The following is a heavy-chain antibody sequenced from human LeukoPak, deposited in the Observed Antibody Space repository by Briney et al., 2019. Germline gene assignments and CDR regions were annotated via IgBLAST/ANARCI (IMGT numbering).Heavy chain of an antibody. D-gene: IGHD3-22*01. V-gene: IGHV4-4*09. Sequence: SETLSLTCTVSGGSISSYYWSWIRQPPGKGLEWIGYIYTSGSTNYNPSLKSRVTISVDTSKNQFSLKLSSVTAADTAVYYCASSGYYRRHLDYWGQGTLVTVSS. J-gene: IGHJ4*02. CDR2: IYTSGST. CDR3: ASSGYYRRHLDY. CDR1: GGSISSYY.